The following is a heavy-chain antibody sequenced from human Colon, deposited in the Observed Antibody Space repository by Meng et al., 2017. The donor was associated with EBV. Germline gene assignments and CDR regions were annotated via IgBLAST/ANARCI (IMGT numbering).Heavy chain of an antibody. CDR3: ASFDHIPRRNYFDY. CDR1: GGSIASGNYY. D-gene: IGHD2-21*01. V-gene: IGHV4-30-4*01. J-gene: IGHJ4*02. Sequence: LHESGDVMVALSQVLSATCTVAGGSIASGNYYWSLIRQPPGKGLEWIGYIHHSANAYYNPSLKSRVSISVDTSKNQFSLNLNSMTAADTAVYYCASFDHIPRRNYFDYWGQGTLVTVSS. CDR2: IHHSANA.